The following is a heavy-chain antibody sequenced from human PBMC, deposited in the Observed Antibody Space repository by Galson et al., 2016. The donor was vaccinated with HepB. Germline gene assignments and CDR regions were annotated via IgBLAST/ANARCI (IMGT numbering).Heavy chain of an antibody. CDR3: VREILLVVGYYGMDV. D-gene: IGHD5-18*01. V-gene: IGHV3-13*01. CDR1: GFTFSSYD. CDR2: IDTAGGT. Sequence: SLRLSCAASGFTFSSYDMHWVRPATGKGLEWVSGIDTAGGTSYLGSVKGRFTISRENAKNSLYLQMNSLRVGDTAVYYCVREILLVVGYYGMDVWGQGTTVTVSS. J-gene: IGHJ6*02.